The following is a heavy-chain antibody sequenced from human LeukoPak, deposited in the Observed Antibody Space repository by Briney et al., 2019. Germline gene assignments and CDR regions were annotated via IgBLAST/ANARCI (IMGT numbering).Heavy chain of an antibody. V-gene: IGHV4-59*02. D-gene: IGHD1-1*01. J-gene: IGHJ5*02. CDR2: IYYTGT. CDR3: ARDRANGWFDP. Sequence: SETLSLTCTVSGGSVTDYYWSWIRQSPGKGLEWIGYIYYTGTSYNPSLKSRVTISADTSKNQFSLKLISVTAADTAVYYCARDRANGWFDPWGQGTLVTVSS. CDR1: GGSVTDYY.